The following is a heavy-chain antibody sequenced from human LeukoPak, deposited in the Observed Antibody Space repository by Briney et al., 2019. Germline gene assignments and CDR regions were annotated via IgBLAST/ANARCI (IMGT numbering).Heavy chain of an antibody. D-gene: IGHD3-10*01. CDR3: AKAAAVIRGVIDY. V-gene: IGHV3-43*02. J-gene: IGHJ4*02. CDR2: ISGDAYTT. CDR1: GFTFDDYA. Sequence: GGSLRLSCAASGFTFDDYAMHWVREAPGKGLEWVSLISGDAYTTYYADSVKDRFTISRDNSKNSLYLQMNSLRTEDTALYYCAKAAAVIRGVIDYWGQGTLVTVSS.